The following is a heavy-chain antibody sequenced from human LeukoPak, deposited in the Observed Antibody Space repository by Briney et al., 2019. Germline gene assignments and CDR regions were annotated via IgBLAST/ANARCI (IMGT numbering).Heavy chain of an antibody. CDR1: GGSISSYY. V-gene: IGHV4-59*01. CDR3: ARGRYCSSTSCYREENWFDP. Sequence: SETLSLTCTVSGGSISSYYWSWIRQPPGKGLEWIGYIYYSGSTNYNPSLKSRVTISVDTSKNKFSLKLSSVTAADTAVYYCARGRYCSSTSCYREENWFDPWGQGTLVTVSS. CDR2: IYYSGST. D-gene: IGHD2-2*02. J-gene: IGHJ5*02.